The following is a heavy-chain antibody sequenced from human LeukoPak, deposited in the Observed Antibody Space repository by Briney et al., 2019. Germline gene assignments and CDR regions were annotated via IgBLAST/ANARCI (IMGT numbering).Heavy chain of an antibody. J-gene: IGHJ5*02. Sequence: SETLSLTCTVSGYSISSGYYWGWIRQPPGKGLEWIGSIYHSGSTYYNPSLKSRVTISVDTSKNQFSLKLSSVTAADTAVYYCARLEPGDNWFDPWGQGTLVTVSS. V-gene: IGHV4-38-2*02. D-gene: IGHD1-14*01. CDR3: ARLEPGDNWFDP. CDR1: GYSISSGYY. CDR2: IYHSGST.